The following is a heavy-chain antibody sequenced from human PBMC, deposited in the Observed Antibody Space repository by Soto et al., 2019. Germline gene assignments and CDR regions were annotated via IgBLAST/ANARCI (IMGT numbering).Heavy chain of an antibody. CDR2: TYYRSKWYH. J-gene: IGHJ5*01. D-gene: IGHD2-8*01. Sequence: QVQLQQSGPGLVKPSQTLSLTCAISGESVSTNSATWDWIRQSPSRGLEWLGRTYYRSKWYHDYADSVKRRRTTNADTTTNQPALQLMSVTPDDTAVYYCARLIGDSWLDSWGQGTLVTVSS. V-gene: IGHV6-1*01. CDR1: GESVSTNSAT. CDR3: ARLIGDSWLDS.